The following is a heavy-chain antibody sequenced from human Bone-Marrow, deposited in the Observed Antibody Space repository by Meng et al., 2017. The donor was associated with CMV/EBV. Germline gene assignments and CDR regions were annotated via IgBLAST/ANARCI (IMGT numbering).Heavy chain of an antibody. J-gene: IGHJ4*02. V-gene: IGHV3-53*01. D-gene: IGHD2-2*02. CDR1: GFTVSSNY. CDR3: AKAGMRCSSANCYNSFDY. Sequence: LSLTCAASGFTVSSNYMSWVRQAPGKGLEWVSVIYSGGSTYYADSVKGRFTISRDNSKNTLYLQMNSLRADDTAVYYCAKAGMRCSSANCYNSFDYWGQGTLVTVSS. CDR2: IYSGGST.